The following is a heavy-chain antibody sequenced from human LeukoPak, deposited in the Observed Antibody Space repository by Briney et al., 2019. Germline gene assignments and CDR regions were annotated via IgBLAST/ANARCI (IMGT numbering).Heavy chain of an antibody. V-gene: IGHV3-53*01. CDR3: ARDRASSGYDY. CDR2: IYSGGST. J-gene: IGHJ4*02. CDR1: GFTVSSDY. Sequence: GGSLRLSCAASGFTVSSDYMSWVRQAPGKGQEWVSVIYSGGSTYYADSVKGRFTISRDNSKNTLYLQMNSLRAEDTAVYYCARDRASSGYDYWGQGTLVTVSS. D-gene: IGHD3-10*01.